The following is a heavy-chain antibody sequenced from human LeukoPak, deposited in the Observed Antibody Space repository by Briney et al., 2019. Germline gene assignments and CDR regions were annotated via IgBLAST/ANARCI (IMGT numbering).Heavy chain of an antibody. D-gene: IGHD2-2*01. V-gene: IGHV3-30-3*01. Sequence: TGGSLRLSCAASGFTFSSYAMHWVRQAPGKGLEWVAVISYDGSNKYYADSVKGRFTISRDNSKNTLYLQMNSLRAEDTAVYYCARDQVRDIVVVPAARSYYYGMDVWGQGTTVTVSS. J-gene: IGHJ6*02. CDR1: GFTFSSYA. CDR2: ISYDGSNK. CDR3: ARDQVRDIVVVPAARSYYYGMDV.